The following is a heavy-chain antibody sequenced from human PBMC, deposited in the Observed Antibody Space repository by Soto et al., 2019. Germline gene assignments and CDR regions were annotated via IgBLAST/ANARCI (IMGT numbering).Heavy chain of an antibody. Sequence: GASVKFYCKASGYTFSDYYIHWVRQAPGQGLEWMGWINPNSGGTKYAPKFQGGVTMTRDTSITTAYMELSRLRSGDTAVYYCAREPATAKPEGVDFWGQGTLVTVSS. V-gene: IGHV1-2*02. D-gene: IGHD1-1*01. CDR2: INPNSGGT. J-gene: IGHJ4*02. CDR3: AREPATAKPEGVDF. CDR1: GYTFSDYY.